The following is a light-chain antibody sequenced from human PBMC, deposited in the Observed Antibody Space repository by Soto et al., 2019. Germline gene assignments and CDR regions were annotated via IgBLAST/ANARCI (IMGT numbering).Light chain of an antibody. Sequence: DIQMTQSPSTLSASVGDRVTITCRASQSISSWLAWYQQKPGKAPKLRIYDASSFESGVPSRFSGSASGTEFTLTIRSLQPYDFATYYCQQYNSYSWTFGQGTKVEIK. CDR3: QQYNSYSWT. J-gene: IGKJ1*01. CDR1: QSISSW. V-gene: IGKV1-5*01. CDR2: DAS.